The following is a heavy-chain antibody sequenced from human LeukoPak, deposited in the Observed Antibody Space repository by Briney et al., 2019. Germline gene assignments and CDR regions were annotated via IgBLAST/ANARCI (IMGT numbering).Heavy chain of an antibody. D-gene: IGHD3-22*01. V-gene: IGHV3-64*01. CDR1: GFAFSSYA. J-gene: IGHJ3*02. CDR3: ARDQSGYDSSGYYYGAFDI. Sequence: GGSLRLSCAASGFAFSSYAMHWVRQAPGKGLEYVSAISSNGGSTYYANSVKGRFTISRDNSKNTLYLQMGSLRAEDMAVYYRARDQSGYDSSGYYYGAFDIWGQGTMVTVSS. CDR2: ISSNGGST.